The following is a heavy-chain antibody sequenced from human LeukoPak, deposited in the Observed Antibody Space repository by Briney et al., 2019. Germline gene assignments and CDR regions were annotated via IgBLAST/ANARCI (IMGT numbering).Heavy chain of an antibody. CDR1: GFTFSSYG. D-gene: IGHD6-13*01. Sequence: GGSLRLSCAASGFTFSSYGMHWVRQAPGKGLEWVAVIWYDGSNKYYADSVKGRFTISRDNSKNTLYLQMNSLRAEDTAVYYCAKDLGGGSSWPFDAFDIWGQGTMVTVSS. CDR2: IWYDGSNK. J-gene: IGHJ3*02. CDR3: AKDLGGGSSWPFDAFDI. V-gene: IGHV3-30*02.